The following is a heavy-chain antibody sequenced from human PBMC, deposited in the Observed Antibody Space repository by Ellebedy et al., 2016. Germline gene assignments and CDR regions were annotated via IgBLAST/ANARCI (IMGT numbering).Heavy chain of an antibody. CDR1: GYTFTSYG. CDR2: ISAYNGNT. D-gene: IGHD3-22*01. Sequence: ASVKVSXXASGYTFTSYGISWVRQAPGQGLEWMGWISAYNGNTNYAQKLQGRVTMTTDTSTSTAYMELRSLRSDDTAVYYCAREMDYYDSSGSLGYWGQGTLVTVSS. J-gene: IGHJ4*02. V-gene: IGHV1-18*01. CDR3: AREMDYYDSSGSLGY.